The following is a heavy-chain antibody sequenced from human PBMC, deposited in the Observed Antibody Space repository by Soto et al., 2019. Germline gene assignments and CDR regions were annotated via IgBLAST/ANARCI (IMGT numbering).Heavy chain of an antibody. D-gene: IGHD6-19*01. CDR2: IYYTGST. CDR3: TRLQPPRVYSSGWFDY. Sequence: QLQLQESGPALAKPLATLSLTCSVSGHSIITTNYYWAWIRQPPGKGLEWIGTIYYTGSTYYNPSLKSRVTFSVDTSKNQFSLRLTSVTAADTAVYYCTRLQPPRVYSSGWFDYWGQGTLATVSS. J-gene: IGHJ4*02. CDR1: GHSIITTNYY. V-gene: IGHV4-39*01.